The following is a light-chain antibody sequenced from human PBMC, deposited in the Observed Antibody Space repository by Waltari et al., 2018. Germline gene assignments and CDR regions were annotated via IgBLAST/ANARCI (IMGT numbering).Light chain of an antibody. CDR3: AAWDNSLSRVI. J-gene: IGLJ2*01. Sequence: QSVLTQPPSASGTPGQRVTISCSASNSDIGPKNVYGYQQLPGTAPKLLIYRNNQRPSGVPDRFSGSKSGTSASLAIGGLRSEDEAYYYCAAWDNSLSRVIFGGGTKLSVL. V-gene: IGLV1-47*01. CDR1: NSDIGPKN. CDR2: RNN.